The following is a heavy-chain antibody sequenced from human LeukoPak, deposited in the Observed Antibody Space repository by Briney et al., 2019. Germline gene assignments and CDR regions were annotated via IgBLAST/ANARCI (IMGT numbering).Heavy chain of an antibody. V-gene: IGHV3-53*01. CDR2: IYSGGST. CDR3: HSYGSGSYLPFDY. J-gene: IGHJ4*02. D-gene: IGHD3-10*01. Sequence: GGSLRLSCAVSGFTVSSNYMSWVRQAPGKGLEWVSVIYSGGSTYYADSVKGRFTISRDNSKNTLYLQMNSLRAEDTAVYYCHSYGSGSYLPFDYWGQGTLVTVSS. CDR1: GFTVSSNY.